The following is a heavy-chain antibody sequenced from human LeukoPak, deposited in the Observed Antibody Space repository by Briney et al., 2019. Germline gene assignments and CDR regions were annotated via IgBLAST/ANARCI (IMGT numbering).Heavy chain of an antibody. Sequence: GGSLRLSCAASGFTFSSYAMHWVRQAPGKGLEWVAVISYDGSNKYYADSVKGRFTISRDNSKNTLYLQMNSLRAEDTAVYYCARNYDSSGYFQTFDYWGQGTLVTVSS. CDR3: ARNYDSSGYFQTFDY. J-gene: IGHJ4*02. V-gene: IGHV3-30-3*01. CDR2: ISYDGSNK. CDR1: GFTFSSYA. D-gene: IGHD3-22*01.